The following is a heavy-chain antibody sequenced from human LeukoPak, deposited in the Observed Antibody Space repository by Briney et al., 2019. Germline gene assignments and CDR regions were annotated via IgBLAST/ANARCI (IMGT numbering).Heavy chain of an antibody. D-gene: IGHD5-18*01. CDR3: ARDLSRMDTAMDYYYYYGMDV. CDR1: GYTFTCYY. Sequence: ASVKVSCKASGYTFTCYYMHWVRQAPGQGVEWMGWINPNSGGTNYAQKFQGRVTMTRDTSISTAYMELSRLRSDDTAVYYCARDLSRMDTAMDYYYYYGMDVWGQGTTVTVSS. J-gene: IGHJ6*02. CDR2: INPNSGGT. V-gene: IGHV1-2*02.